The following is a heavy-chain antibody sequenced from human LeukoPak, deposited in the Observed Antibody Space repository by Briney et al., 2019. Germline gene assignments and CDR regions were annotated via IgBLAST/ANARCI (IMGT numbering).Heavy chain of an antibody. CDR3: ATAPNYYGSGSYIGWFDP. Sequence: RASVTVSCKVSGYTLTELSMQRVRQAPGKGGEWMGGFDPEDGETIYAQKFRGRVTMTEDTSTDTAYMELSSLRSEDTAVYYCATAPNYYGSGSYIGWFDPWGQGTLVTVSS. CDR2: FDPEDGET. V-gene: IGHV1-24*01. J-gene: IGHJ5*02. D-gene: IGHD3-10*01. CDR1: GYTLTELS.